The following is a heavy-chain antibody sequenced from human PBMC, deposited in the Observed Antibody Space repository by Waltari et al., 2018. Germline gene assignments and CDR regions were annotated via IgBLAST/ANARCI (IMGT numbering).Heavy chain of an antibody. CDR1: GFNFIVFA. D-gene: IGHD3-22*01. CDR2: ISDSGVIT. Sequence: EVHLLESGGGLAQPGGSLSLSCAASGFNFIVFALCWVRQAPGRGLEWVSGISDSGVITKYADSVKGRFTVSRDNSKNTVFLQLNSLRAEDTAIYYCARHLYSIDYLELGNWGQGTQVTVSS. CDR3: ARHLYSIDYLELGN. J-gene: IGHJ4*02. V-gene: IGHV3-23*01.